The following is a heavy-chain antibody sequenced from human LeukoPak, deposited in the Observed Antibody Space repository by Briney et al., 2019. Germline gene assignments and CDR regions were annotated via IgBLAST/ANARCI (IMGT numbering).Heavy chain of an antibody. CDR1: GFTFSNFW. CDR3: ARCPYDSSGYYYVPSYFDY. D-gene: IGHD3-22*01. J-gene: IGHJ4*02. CDR2: IKQDGSEK. V-gene: IGHV3-7*01. Sequence: GGSLRLSCAGSGFTFSNFWMNWVRQTPGKGLEWVANIKQDGSEKYYVDSVKGRFSISRDNAKNSLYLQMNSLRAEDTAVYYCARCPYDSSGYYYVPSYFDYWGQGTLVTVSS.